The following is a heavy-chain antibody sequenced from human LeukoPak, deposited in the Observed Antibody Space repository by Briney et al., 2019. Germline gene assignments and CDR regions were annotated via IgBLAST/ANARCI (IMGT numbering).Heavy chain of an antibody. CDR1: GLTFSTYN. CDR3: ARDRCSGGSCYLDY. V-gene: IGHV3-48*02. D-gene: IGHD2-15*01. Sequence: GGSLRLSCAASGLTFSTYNMNWVRQAPGKGLEWVSYIDSSNSPIYYADSVKGRFTISRDNGKNSLYLQMNSLRDEDTAVYYCARDRCSGGSCYLDYWGQGTLVTVSS. J-gene: IGHJ4*02. CDR2: IDSSNSPI.